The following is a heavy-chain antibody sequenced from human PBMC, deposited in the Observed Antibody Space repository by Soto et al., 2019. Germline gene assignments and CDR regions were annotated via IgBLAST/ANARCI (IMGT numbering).Heavy chain of an antibody. CDR3: ARGLGYSSSKDYYYGMDV. CDR1: GFTFRSYG. Sequence: PGGSLRLSCAPSGFTFRSYGMHWVRQAPGKGLEWVAVIWYDGSNKYYADSVKGRFTISGDNSKNTLYLQMNSLRAEDTAVYYCARGLGYSSSKDYYYGMDVWGQGTTVTVSS. D-gene: IGHD6-13*01. V-gene: IGHV3-33*01. J-gene: IGHJ6*02. CDR2: IWYDGSNK.